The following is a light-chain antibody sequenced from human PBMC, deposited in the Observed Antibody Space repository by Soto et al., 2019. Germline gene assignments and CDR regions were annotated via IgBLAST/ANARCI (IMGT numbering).Light chain of an antibody. CDR1: QSIDSY. Sequence: DIQMTQSPSSLSASVGDRVTITCRASQSIDSYLHWYQQKPGKAPKLLIYAASSLQSGVPSRFSGSGSGTDFTLTISSLQAGDFASYCCQQSYRTPPTCGQGTKLEIK. CDR2: AAS. J-gene: IGKJ2*01. V-gene: IGKV1-39*01. CDR3: QQSYRTPPT.